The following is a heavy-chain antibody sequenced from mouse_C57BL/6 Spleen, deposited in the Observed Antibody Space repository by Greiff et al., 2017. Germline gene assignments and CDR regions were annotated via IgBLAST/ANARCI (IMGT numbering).Heavy chain of an antibody. CDR2: ISSGGSYT. CDR1: GFTFSSYG. Sequence: EVKLVESGGDLVKPGGSLKLSCAASGFTFSSYGMSWVRQTPDKRLEWVATISSGGSYTYYPDSVKGRFTISRDNAKNTLYLQMSSLKSEDTAMYYCARHPSMDYWGQGTSVTVSS. CDR3: ARHPSMDY. J-gene: IGHJ4*01. V-gene: IGHV5-6*01.